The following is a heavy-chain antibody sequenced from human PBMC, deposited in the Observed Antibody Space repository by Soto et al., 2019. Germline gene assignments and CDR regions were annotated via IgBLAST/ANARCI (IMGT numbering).Heavy chain of an antibody. CDR1: GFIFSDHY. J-gene: IGHJ4*02. D-gene: IGHD1-26*01. CDR3: VRNLASGGTYYIDY. CDR2: VRDKANGYTT. V-gene: IGHV3-72*01. Sequence: EVQLVESGGGLVEPGGSLRLSCTASGFIFSDHYMDWVRQAPGKGLEWIGRVRDKANGYTTEYAASVRGRFTVSRDDSKNSLDLQMNSLQFEDTAMYYCVRNLASGGTYYIDYWGQGTLVTVSS.